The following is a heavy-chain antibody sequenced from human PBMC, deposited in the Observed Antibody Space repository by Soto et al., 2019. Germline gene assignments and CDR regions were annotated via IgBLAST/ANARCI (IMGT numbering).Heavy chain of an antibody. CDR2: ISGSGGST. V-gene: IGHV3-23*01. CDR3: ANSDTNWGSGNY. J-gene: IGHJ4*02. Sequence: EVQLLESGGGLVQPGGSLRLSCAASGFTFSSYAMSWVRQAPGKGLEWVSAISGSGGSTYYADSVKGRFTISRDNSNNPLYLQMNSLRAEDTAVYYCANSDTNWGSGNYWGQGTLVTVSS. CDR1: GFTFSSYA. D-gene: IGHD7-27*01.